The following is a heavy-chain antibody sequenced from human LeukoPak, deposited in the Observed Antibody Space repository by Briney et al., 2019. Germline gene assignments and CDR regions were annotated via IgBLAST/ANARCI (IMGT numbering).Heavy chain of an antibody. CDR3: AKDCSSTSCPTSDY. V-gene: IGHV3-23*01. J-gene: IGHJ4*02. D-gene: IGHD2-2*01. CDR1: GFTFSSYA. CDR2: ISGSGVST. Sequence: PGGSLILSCAASGFTFSSYAMSWVRQAPGKGLEWVSAISGSGVSTYYADSVKGRFTISRDNSKNTLYLQMNSLRAEDTAVYYCAKDCSSTSCPTSDYWGQGTLVTVSS.